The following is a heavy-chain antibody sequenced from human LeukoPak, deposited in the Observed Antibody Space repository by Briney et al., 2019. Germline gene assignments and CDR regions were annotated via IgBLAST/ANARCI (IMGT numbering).Heavy chain of an antibody. D-gene: IGHD5-12*01. Sequence: ASVKVSCKASGYTFTSYGISWVRQAPGQGLEWMGWISTYNGNTNYAQKLQGRVTTTTDTSTSTAYMEVRSLRSDDTAVFYCARVHASGYNIYNWFDPWGQGTLVTVSS. CDR1: GYTFTSYG. CDR3: ARVHASGYNIYNWFDP. J-gene: IGHJ5*02. CDR2: ISTYNGNT. V-gene: IGHV1-18*01.